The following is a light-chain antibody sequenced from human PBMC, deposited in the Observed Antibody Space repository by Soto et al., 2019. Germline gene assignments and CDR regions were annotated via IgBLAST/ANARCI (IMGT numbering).Light chain of an antibody. CDR2: LNSDGSH. J-gene: IGLJ3*02. CDR1: SGHSSYD. Sequence: QPVLTQSPSASASLGASVKLTCTLSSGHSSYDIAWHQQQSEKGPRYLMKLNSDGSHSKGDGIPDRFSGSSSGAERYLTISSLRPEDEADYYCQTWGTGIYWVFGGGTKLTVL. CDR3: QTWGTGIYWV. V-gene: IGLV4-69*01.